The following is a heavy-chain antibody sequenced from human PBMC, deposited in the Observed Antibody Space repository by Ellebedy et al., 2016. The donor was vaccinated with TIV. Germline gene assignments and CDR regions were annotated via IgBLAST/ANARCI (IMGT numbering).Heavy chain of an antibody. V-gene: IGHV1-69*13. J-gene: IGHJ4*02. D-gene: IGHD6-19*01. CDR2: IIPIFGTA. CDR3: AGGVYSSGWYDQGNDY. Sequence: ASVKVSCKASGYTFTGYYMHWVRQAPGQGLEWMGGIIPIFGTANYAQKFQGRVTITADESTSTAYMELSSLRSEDTAVYYCAGGVYSSGWYDQGNDYWGQGTLVTVSS. CDR1: GYTFTGYY.